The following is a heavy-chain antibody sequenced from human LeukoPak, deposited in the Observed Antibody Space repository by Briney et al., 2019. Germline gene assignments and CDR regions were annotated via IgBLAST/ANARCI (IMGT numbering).Heavy chain of an antibody. Sequence: ASGKVSCKASGYTFTSYYMHWVRQAPGQGLGWMGIINPSGGSTSYAQKFQGRIDMTRDTSTSTVYMEQRSMSSEDTAVYYCARVGGYNIGYYSDYWGQGTLVTVSS. CDR2: INPSGGST. CDR1: GYTFTSYY. CDR3: ARVGGYNIGYYSDY. J-gene: IGHJ4*02. D-gene: IGHD5-18*01. V-gene: IGHV1-46*01.